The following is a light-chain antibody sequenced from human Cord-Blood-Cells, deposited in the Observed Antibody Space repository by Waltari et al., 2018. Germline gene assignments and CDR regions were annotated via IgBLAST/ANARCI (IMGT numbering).Light chain of an antibody. CDR3: QQRSNWLPWT. V-gene: IGKV3-11*01. CDR1: QSVSSY. CDR2: DAS. J-gene: IGKJ1*01. Sequence: EIVLTQSPATLSLSPGERATLSCRASQSVSSYLAWYQQKPGQAPRLLIYDASNRATGIPARFSGSGSGTDFTPTISSLEPEDFAVYYCQQRSNWLPWTFGQGTKVEIK.